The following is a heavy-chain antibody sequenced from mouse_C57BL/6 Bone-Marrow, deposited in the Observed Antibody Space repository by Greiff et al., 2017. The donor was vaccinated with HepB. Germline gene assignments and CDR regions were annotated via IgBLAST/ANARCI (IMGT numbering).Heavy chain of an antibody. D-gene: IGHD3-2*02. V-gene: IGHV1-64*01. Sequence: QVQLQQSGAELVKPGASVKLSCKASGYTFTSYWMHWVKQRPGQGLEWIGMIHPNSGSTNYNEKFKSKATLTADKSSSTAYMQLSSLTSEDSAVYYCARGEAQATWFAYWGQGTLVTVSA. CDR2: IHPNSGST. J-gene: IGHJ3*01. CDR3: ARGEAQATWFAY. CDR1: GYTFTSYW.